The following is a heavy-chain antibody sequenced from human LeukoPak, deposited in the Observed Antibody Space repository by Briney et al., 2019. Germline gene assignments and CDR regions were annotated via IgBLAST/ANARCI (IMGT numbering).Heavy chain of an antibody. CDR1: GYTFTGYY. D-gene: IGHD4-17*01. Sequence: ASVKVSCKASGYTFTGYYMHWVRQAPGQGLEWMGWINPNSGGTNYAQKFQGRVTMTRDTSISTAHMELSRLRSDDTAVYYCAREVRTTVTTVGLDDWGQGTMVTVSS. J-gene: IGHJ4*02. CDR3: AREVRTTVTTVGLDD. CDR2: INPNSGGT. V-gene: IGHV1-2*02.